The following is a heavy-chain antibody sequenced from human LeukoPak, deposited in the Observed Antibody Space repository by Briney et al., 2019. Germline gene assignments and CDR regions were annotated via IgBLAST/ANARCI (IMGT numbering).Heavy chain of an antibody. CDR1: GGSISSGGYY. Sequence: SETLSLTCTVSGGSISSGGYYWSWIRQHPGKGPEWIGYIYYSGSTYYNPSLKSRVTISVDTSKNQFSLKLSSVTAADTAVYYCARGGTTGYYYMDVWGKGTTVTVSS. D-gene: IGHD1-1*01. J-gene: IGHJ6*03. CDR3: ARGGTTGYYYMDV. CDR2: IYYSGST. V-gene: IGHV4-31*03.